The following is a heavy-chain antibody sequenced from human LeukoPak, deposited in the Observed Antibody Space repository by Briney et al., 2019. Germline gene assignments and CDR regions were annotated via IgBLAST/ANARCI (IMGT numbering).Heavy chain of an antibody. D-gene: IGHD3-3*01. Sequence: ASVKVSCKASGYTFTSYYMHWVRQAPGQGLEWMGMINPSGGSTSYAQKFQGRVTMTRDTSTSTVYMELSSLRSEDTAVYYCAKDQPDFWSGYPHPHNWGQGNLVTVSS. V-gene: IGHV1-46*01. J-gene: IGHJ4*02. CDR1: GYTFTSYY. CDR2: INPSGGST. CDR3: AKDQPDFWSGYPHPHN.